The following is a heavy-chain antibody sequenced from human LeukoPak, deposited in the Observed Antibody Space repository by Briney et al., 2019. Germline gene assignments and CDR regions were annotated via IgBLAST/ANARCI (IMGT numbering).Heavy chain of an antibody. J-gene: IGHJ6*03. CDR1: GYTFTSYG. CDR2: IIPIFGTA. Sequence: SVKVSCKASGYTFTSYGISWVRQAPGQGLEWMGGIIPIFGTANYAQKFQGRVTITADESTSTAYMELSSLRSEDTAVYYCARGLRLGELSHYYYYYYYMDVWGKGTTVTVSS. V-gene: IGHV1-69*13. D-gene: IGHD3-16*02. CDR3: ARGLRLGELSHYYYYYYYMDV.